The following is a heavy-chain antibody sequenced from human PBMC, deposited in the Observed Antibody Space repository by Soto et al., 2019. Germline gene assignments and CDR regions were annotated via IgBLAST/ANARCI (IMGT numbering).Heavy chain of an antibody. CDR2: IRSTTNYI. CDR1: GFTFTRYS. CDR3: ARESEDLNSTFDY. V-gene: IGHV3-21*06. J-gene: IGHJ4*02. D-gene: IGHD1-1*01. Sequence: EVQLVESGGGLVKPGGSLRLSCAASGFTFTRYSMNWVRQAPGKGLEWVSSIRSTTNYIYYGDSMKGRFTISRDNTKNSPVQEMNSLRADDTAVDYYARESEDLNSTFDYWGQGTLVTVSS.